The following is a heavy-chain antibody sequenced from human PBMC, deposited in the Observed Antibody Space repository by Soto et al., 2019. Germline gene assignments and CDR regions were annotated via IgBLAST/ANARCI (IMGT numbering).Heavy chain of an antibody. CDR2: FYNTAST. J-gene: IGHJ6*02. CDR3: ATAPGPYYHTRDV. D-gene: IGHD1-26*01. CDR1: GGAIGSGDYY. V-gene: IGHV4-30-4*01. Sequence: QVQLHESGPGLVKPSQTLTLTCSASGGAIGSGDYYWRWIRQSPGKGLEWIGYFYNTASTYINPSLKSRVIISLDASKTHFSLQLSSVTAADTAVYYCATAPGPYYHTRDVWGQGPTFTVSS.